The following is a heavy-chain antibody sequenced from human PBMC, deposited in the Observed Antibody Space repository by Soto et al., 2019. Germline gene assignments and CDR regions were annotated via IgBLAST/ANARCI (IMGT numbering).Heavy chain of an antibody. Sequence: PGGSLRLSCVASVFTFSSYSMSLVRQAPGKGLECVSAISVSGGSTYYADSVKGRFTISRDNSKNTLYLQMNSLRAEDTAVYYCAKDIWGYDSSGYSHYTFEYWGQGTMVTFSS. CDR2: ISVSGGST. D-gene: IGHD3-22*01. V-gene: IGHV3-23*01. J-gene: IGHJ4*02. CDR1: VFTFSSYS. CDR3: AKDIWGYDSSGYSHYTFEY.